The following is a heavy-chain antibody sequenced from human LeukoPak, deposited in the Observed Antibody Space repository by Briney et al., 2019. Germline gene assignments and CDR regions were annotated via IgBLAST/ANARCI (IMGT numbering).Heavy chain of an antibody. V-gene: IGHV1-8*01. CDR3: ARARSSLYYYYYYGMYV. Sequence: ASVKVSCKASGYTFTSYDINWVRQATGQGLEWMGWMNPNSGNTGYAQKFQGRVTMTRNTSISTAYMELSSLRSEDTAVYYCARARSSLYYYYYYGMYVWGQGTTVTVSS. J-gene: IGHJ6*02. D-gene: IGHD6-13*01. CDR1: GYTFTSYD. CDR2: MNPNSGNT.